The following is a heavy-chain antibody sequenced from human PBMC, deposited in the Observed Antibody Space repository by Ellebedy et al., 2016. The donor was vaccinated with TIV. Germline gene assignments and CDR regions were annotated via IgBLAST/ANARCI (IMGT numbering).Heavy chain of an antibody. CDR2: ISYNGGDK. CDR3: AREGDYFDY. V-gene: IGHV3-30-3*01. D-gene: IGHD2-21*01. Sequence: GESLKISCAASGLTFSSHAMHWVRQAPGKGLEWVTLISYNGGDKYYADSVKGRFTLSRDNSKNTLYLQMNSLRVEETAVYYCAREGDYFDYWGQGALVTVSS. CDR1: GLTFSSHA. J-gene: IGHJ4*02.